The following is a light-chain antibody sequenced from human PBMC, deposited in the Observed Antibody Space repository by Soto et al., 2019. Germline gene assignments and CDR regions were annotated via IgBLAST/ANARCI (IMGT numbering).Light chain of an antibody. CDR3: QTWGSGIVV. Sequence: QPVLTQSPXXXAXXXXXXXLTCTLSSGHSNYAIAWHQQQSEKGPRYLMKLNSDGSHSKGDGIPDRFSGSSSGAERYLTISSLQSEDEADYYCQTWGSGIVVFGGGTKVTVL. V-gene: IGLV4-69*01. CDR1: SGHSNYA. J-gene: IGLJ2*01. CDR2: LNSDGSH.